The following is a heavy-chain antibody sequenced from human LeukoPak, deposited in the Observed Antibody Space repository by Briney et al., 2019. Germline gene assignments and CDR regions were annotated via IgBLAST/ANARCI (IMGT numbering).Heavy chain of an antibody. V-gene: IGHV3-30*04. J-gene: IGHJ4*02. Sequence: GGSLRLSCAASGFIFSGSAMHWVRQAPGKGLAWMAFIRSDGSNKYYADSVKGRFTISRDNSKNTLYLQMNSLRAEDTAVYYCARILDSAWGELGYWGQGTLVTVPS. CDR2: IRSDGSNK. CDR1: GFIFSGSA. D-gene: IGHD6-19*01. CDR3: ARILDSAWGELGY.